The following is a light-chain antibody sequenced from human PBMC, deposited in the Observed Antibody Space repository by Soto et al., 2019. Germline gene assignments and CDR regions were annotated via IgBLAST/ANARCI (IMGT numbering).Light chain of an antibody. V-gene: IGKV3-20*01. Sequence: EIVLTQSPGTLSLSPGERATLSCRASQRVSSSYLAWYQQKPGQAPRLLIYRTSNRSTGIPDRFSGSGSGTDFTLTISRLEPEDFAVYWCQQYDSSPRTFGQGTKVEIQ. CDR3: QQYDSSPRT. J-gene: IGKJ1*01. CDR1: QRVSSSY. CDR2: RTS.